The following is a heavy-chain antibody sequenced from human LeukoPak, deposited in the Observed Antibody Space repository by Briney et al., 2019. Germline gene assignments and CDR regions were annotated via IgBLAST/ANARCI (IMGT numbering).Heavy chain of an antibody. J-gene: IGHJ3*02. V-gene: IGHV4-59*01. CDR1: GGSLSNYY. Sequence: PSETLSLTCIVSGGSLSNYYWSWIRQPPGKGLEWIGHIYYSGSANYNPSLKSRVTMSIDTSKNQFSLNLNSVTAADTAVYYCALDSSGWSDDSFDIWGQGTMVTVSS. D-gene: IGHD6-13*01. CDR2: IYYSGSA. CDR3: ALDSSGWSDDSFDI.